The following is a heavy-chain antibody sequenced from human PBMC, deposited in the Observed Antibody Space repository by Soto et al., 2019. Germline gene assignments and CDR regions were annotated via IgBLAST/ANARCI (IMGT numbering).Heavy chain of an antibody. CDR2: IWYDGSNR. CDR3: ATNFYCSGGTCPRAFDI. V-gene: IGHV3-33*01. Sequence: PGGSLRLSCAASGFTFSSSDIHWVRQAPGKGLEWVALIWYDGSNRYYADSVKGRFTISRDNSKNTLSLQVNSLRAEDTAVYYCATNFYCSGGTCPRAFDIWGQGTMVTVSS. J-gene: IGHJ3*02. CDR1: GFTFSSSD. D-gene: IGHD2-15*01.